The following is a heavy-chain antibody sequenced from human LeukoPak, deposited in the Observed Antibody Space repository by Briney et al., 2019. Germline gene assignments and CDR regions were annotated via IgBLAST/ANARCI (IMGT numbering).Heavy chain of an antibody. J-gene: IGHJ3*02. V-gene: IGHV3-7*01. D-gene: IGHD3-3*01. CDR3: ARDLYDFWSGSLDAFDI. CDR1: GFTFSSYW. CDR2: IKQDGSEK. Sequence: GGSLRLSCVASGFTFSSYWMSWVRQAPGKGLEWVANIKQDGSEKYYVDSVKGRFTISRDNAKNSLYLQMNSLRAEDTAVYYCARDLYDFWSGSLDAFDIWGQGTMVTVSS.